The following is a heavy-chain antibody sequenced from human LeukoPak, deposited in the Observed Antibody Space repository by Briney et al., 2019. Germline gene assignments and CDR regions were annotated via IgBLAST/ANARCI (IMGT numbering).Heavy chain of an antibody. D-gene: IGHD2-8*01. V-gene: IGHV3-48*01. J-gene: IGHJ5*02. CDR3: AKWRRGNWFDP. CDR2: ISSSSSTI. CDR1: GFTFSSYS. Sequence: GGSLRLSCAASGFTFSSYSMNWVRQAPGKGLEWVSYISSSSSTIYYADSVKGRFTISRDNSKNTLYLQMNSLRAEDTAVYYCAKWRRGNWFDPWGQGTLVTVSS.